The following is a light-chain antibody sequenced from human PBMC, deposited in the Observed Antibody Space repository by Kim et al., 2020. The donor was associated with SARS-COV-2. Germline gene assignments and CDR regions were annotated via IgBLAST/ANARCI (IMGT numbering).Light chain of an antibody. V-gene: IGKV1-5*02. CDR3: QQYGAYPYT. CDR2: DAS. J-gene: IGKJ2*01. Sequence: SASVGDRVTIICRASQNIRNWLAWYQQKPGKAPKLLISDASSLESGVPSRFSGSGFGTEFTLTISSLQPDDFATYYCQQYGAYPYTFGQGTKLEI. CDR1: QNIRNW.